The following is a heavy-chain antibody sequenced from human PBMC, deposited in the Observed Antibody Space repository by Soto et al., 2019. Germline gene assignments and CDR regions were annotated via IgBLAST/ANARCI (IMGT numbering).Heavy chain of an antibody. V-gene: IGHV4-30-4*01. J-gene: IGHJ4*02. CDR2: IFYSGST. CDR3: ARWPQLEPRFDY. D-gene: IGHD1-1*01. Sequence: PSETLSLTCTVSGSSISSGDYYWSWIRQPPGKGLEWIGYIFYSGSTYYNPSLKSRVTISVDTSKNQFSLKLTSVTAADTAVYYCARWPQLEPRFDYWGQGTLVTVSS. CDR1: GSSISSGDYY.